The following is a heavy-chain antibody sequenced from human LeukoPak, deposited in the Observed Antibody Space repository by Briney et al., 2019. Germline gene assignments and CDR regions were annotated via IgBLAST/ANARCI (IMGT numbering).Heavy chain of an antibody. CDR3: ARCAYGSPKCWGSHDY. D-gene: IGHD3-10*02. Sequence: GGSLRPSCAASGFMLINHGMNWVRQAPGKGLEWVSYISASSDTIHYAESVKGRFTISRDNAENSLYLQMSSLRGEDTAVYYCARCAYGSPKCWGSHDYWGQGTLVTVSS. J-gene: IGHJ4*02. V-gene: IGHV3-48*01. CDR1: GFMLINHG. CDR2: ISASSDTI.